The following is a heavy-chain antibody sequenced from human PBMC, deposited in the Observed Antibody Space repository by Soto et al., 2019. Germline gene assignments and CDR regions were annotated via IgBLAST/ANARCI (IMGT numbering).Heavy chain of an antibody. D-gene: IGHD3-10*01. CDR3: ARDRSGRLGEFSDY. J-gene: IGHJ4*02. V-gene: IGHV1-69*06. Sequence: KVSCKASGGTFSSYAISWVRQAPGQGLEWMGGIIPIFGTANYAQKFQGRVTITADKSTSTAYMELSSLRSEDTAVYYCARDRSGRLGEFSDYWGQGTLVTVSS. CDR2: IIPIFGTA. CDR1: GGTFSSYA.